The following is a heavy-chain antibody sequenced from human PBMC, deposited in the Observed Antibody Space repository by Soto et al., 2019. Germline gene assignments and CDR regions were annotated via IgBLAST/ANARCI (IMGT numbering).Heavy chain of an antibody. CDR3: ARRRSSPYYYYGMDV. D-gene: IGHD1-26*01. CDR2: IYYSGST. CDR1: GGSISSSSYY. Sequence: SETLSLTCTVSGGSISSSSYYWGWIRQPPGKGLEWIGSIYYSGSTYYNPSLKSRVTISVDTSKNQFSLKLSSVTAADTAVYYCARRRSSPYYYYGMDVGGQGTKVTVS. V-gene: IGHV4-39*01. J-gene: IGHJ6*02.